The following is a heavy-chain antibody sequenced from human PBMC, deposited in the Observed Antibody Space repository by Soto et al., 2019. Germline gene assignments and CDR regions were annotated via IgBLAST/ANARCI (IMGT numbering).Heavy chain of an antibody. V-gene: IGHV1-69*06. D-gene: IGHD2-2*01. CDR1: GGTFSSYA. Sequence: SVKVSCKASGGTFSSYAISWVRQAPGQGLEWMGGIIPIFGTANYAQKFQGRVTITADKSTSTAYMELSSLRSEDTAVYYCARELVYCSSTSCLSRGGMDVWGQGTTVTVSS. CDR2: IIPIFGTA. J-gene: IGHJ6*02. CDR3: ARELVYCSSTSCLSRGGMDV.